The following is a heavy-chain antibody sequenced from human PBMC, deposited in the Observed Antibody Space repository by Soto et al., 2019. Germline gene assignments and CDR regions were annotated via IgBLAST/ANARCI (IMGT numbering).Heavy chain of an antibody. D-gene: IGHD6-19*01. Sequence: QVTLKESGPVLVKPTETLTLTCTVSGFSLSNARMGVSWIRQPPGKALEWLAHIFSNDEKSYSTSLKSRLTISKDTSKSQVVLTMTNMDPVDTATYYCARILYYSSGAFTVYFDIWGQGTMVTVSS. CDR2: IFSNDEK. J-gene: IGHJ3*02. CDR3: ARILYYSSGAFTVYFDI. CDR1: GFSLSNARMG. V-gene: IGHV2-26*01.